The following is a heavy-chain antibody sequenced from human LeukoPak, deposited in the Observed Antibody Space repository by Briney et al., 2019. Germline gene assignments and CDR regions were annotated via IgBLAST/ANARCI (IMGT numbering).Heavy chain of an antibody. CDR3: AREALGYCSSTSCYPFDY. CDR2: IIPILGIA. J-gene: IGHJ4*02. CDR1: GGTFSSYA. Sequence: ASVKVSCKASGGTFSSYAISWVRQAPRQGLEWMGRIIPILGIANYAQKFQGRVTITADKSTSTAYMELSSLRSEDTAVYYCAREALGYCSSTSCYPFDYWGQGTLVTVSS. D-gene: IGHD2-2*01. V-gene: IGHV1-69*04.